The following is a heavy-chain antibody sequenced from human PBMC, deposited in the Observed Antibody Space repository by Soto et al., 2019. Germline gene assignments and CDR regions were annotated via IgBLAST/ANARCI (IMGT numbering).Heavy chain of an antibody. J-gene: IGHJ6*02. Sequence: SVKVSCKASGGTLSSYAISGVRHAPGQGLEWMGGIIPMFGKGNYAQKFQGRVRITAVESTSTAYMELSSLRSEDTAVYYCGRGADYYYCGMDVWGQGTTVTVSS. CDR1: GGTLSSYA. CDR2: IIPMFGKG. V-gene: IGHV1-69*13. CDR3: GRGADYYYCGMDV.